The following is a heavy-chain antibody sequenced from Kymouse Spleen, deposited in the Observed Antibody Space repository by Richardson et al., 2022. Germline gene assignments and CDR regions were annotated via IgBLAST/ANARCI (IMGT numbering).Heavy chain of an antibody. J-gene: IGHJ6*02. CDR3: ARYSSSWYDYYYYGMDV. CDR2: IKQDGSEK. V-gene: IGHV3-7*01. D-gene: IGHD6-13*01. Sequence: EVQLVESGGGLVQPGGSLRLSCAASGFTFSSYWMSWVRQAPGKGLEWVANIKQDGSEKYYVDSVKGRFTISRDNAKNSLYLQMNSLRAEDTAVYYCARYSSSWYDYYYYGMDVWGQGTTVTVSS. CDR1: GFTFSSYW.